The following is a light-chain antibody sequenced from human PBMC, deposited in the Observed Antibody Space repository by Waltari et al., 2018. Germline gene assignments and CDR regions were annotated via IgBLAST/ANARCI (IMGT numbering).Light chain of an antibody. CDR2: GAS. V-gene: IGKV3-20*01. J-gene: IGKJ1*01. Sequence: IVLTQSRGTLSLSQGGRATLSCSASQNSVRTLAWYQQKPGQAPRLLIYGASSRATGIPDRFSGSGSGSDFSLTISGLDPEDFAVYYCQHYVRLPVTFGQGTKVEMK. CDR3: QHYVRLPVT. CDR1: QNSVRT.